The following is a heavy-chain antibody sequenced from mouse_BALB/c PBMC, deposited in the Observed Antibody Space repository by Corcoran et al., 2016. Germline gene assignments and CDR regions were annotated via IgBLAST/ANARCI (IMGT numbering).Heavy chain of an antibody. J-gene: IGHJ2*01. Sequence: QGQMQQSGPELVKPGASVKISCKASGYSFTSYNIQWVKQRPGQGLEWIGWIFPGSGNTKYNEKFKGKATLTADTSSSTAYMQLSSLTSEDSAVYFCAKTARATYYFDYCGQGTTLTVSS. CDR1: GYSFTSYN. D-gene: IGHD3-2*01. CDR3: AKTARATYYFDY. CDR2: IFPGSGNT. V-gene: IGHV1-66*01.